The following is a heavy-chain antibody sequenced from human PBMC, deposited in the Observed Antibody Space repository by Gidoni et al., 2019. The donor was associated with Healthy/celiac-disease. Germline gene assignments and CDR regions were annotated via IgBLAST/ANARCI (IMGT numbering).Heavy chain of an antibody. CDR2: ISWNSGSI. D-gene: IGHD4-17*01. Sequence: EVQLVESGGGLVQPGRSMRLSCAASGFTFDDYPMHWVRQAPGKGLEWVSGISWNSGSIGYADSVKGRFTISRDNAKNSLYLQMNSLRAEDTALYYCAKDLDYGDPKDYYGMDVWGQGTTVTVSS. J-gene: IGHJ6*02. V-gene: IGHV3-9*01. CDR3: AKDLDYGDPKDYYGMDV. CDR1: GFTFDDYP.